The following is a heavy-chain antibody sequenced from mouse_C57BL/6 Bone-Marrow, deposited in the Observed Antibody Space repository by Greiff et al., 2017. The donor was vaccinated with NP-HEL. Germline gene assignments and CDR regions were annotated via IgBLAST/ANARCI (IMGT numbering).Heavy chain of an antibody. D-gene: IGHD2-2*01. CDR2: INPYNGDT. CDR1: GYSFTGYF. Sequence: VQLQQSGPELVKPGDSVKISCKASGYSFTGYFMNWVMQSHGKSLEWIGRINPYNGDTFYNQKFKGKATLTVDKSSSTAHMELRSLTSEDSAVDYCARGGYDWFAYWGQGTLVTVSA. CDR3: ARGGYDWFAY. V-gene: IGHV1-20*01. J-gene: IGHJ3*01.